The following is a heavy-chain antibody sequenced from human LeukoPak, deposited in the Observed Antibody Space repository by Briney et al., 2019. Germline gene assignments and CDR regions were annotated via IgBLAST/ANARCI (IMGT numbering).Heavy chain of an antibody. V-gene: IGHV4-34*01. CDR1: GGPFSGYL. D-gene: IGHD6-19*01. J-gene: IGHJ4*02. Sequence: SETLSLTCAVYGGPFSGYLWTWIRQPPGKGLEWLGEINHSGSTNYNPSLKIRVTMSVDTSKNQFSLKLSSVTAADTAVYYCARHDGWYGGLFDYWGQGTLVTVSS. CDR2: INHSGST. CDR3: ARHDGWYGGLFDY.